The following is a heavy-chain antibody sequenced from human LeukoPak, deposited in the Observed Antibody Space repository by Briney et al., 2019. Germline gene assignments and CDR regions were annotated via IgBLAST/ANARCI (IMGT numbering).Heavy chain of an antibody. V-gene: IGHV4-4*07. CDR2: VFTDGSS. CDR3: ARDLGLSLDY. Sequence: PSETLSLTCSVSGGSIRGYYWSWIRQPAGKGLEWIGRVFTDGSSSYNPSLKSRVTMSVDTSNNQFSLKLSSVTAADTAVYYCARDLGLSLDYWGQGTLVTVSS. D-gene: IGHD3-16*01. CDR1: GGSIRGYY. J-gene: IGHJ4*02.